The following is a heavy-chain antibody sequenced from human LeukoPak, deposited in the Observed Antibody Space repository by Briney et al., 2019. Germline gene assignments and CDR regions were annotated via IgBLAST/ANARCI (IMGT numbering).Heavy chain of an antibody. CDR2: IYTSGST. Sequence: SETLSLTCTVSGGSISSYYWSWIRQPPGKGLEWIGRIYTSGSTNYNPSLKSRVTMSVDTSKNQFSLKLSSVTAADTAVYYCASLSTTGNSGPDYWGQGTLVTVSS. D-gene: IGHD4-23*01. J-gene: IGHJ4*02. CDR1: GGSISSYY. V-gene: IGHV4-4*07. CDR3: ASLSTTGNSGPDY.